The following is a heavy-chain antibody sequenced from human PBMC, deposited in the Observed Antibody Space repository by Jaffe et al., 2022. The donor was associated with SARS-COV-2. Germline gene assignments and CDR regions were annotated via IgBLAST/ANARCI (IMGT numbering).Heavy chain of an antibody. J-gene: IGHJ6*02. CDR2: IHSDGSII. V-gene: IGHV3-74*03. D-gene: IGHD2-2*02. CDR3: ARGADGNPPNLYNYYGMDV. CDR1: GFTFSTFW. Sequence: QLVESGGGLAQPGGSLRLSCAASGFTFSTFWMHWVRQTPGKGLMWVSRIHSDGSIIAYADSVKGRFTISRDNAKNTLSLQMNNLSAEDTAVYFCARGADGNPPNLYNYYGMDVWGHGTTVTVSS.